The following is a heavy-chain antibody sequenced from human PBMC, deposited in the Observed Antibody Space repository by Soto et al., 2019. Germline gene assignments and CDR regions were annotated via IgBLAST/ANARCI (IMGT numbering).Heavy chain of an antibody. J-gene: IGHJ5*02. D-gene: IGHD1-26*01. V-gene: IGHV1-8*01. CDR1: GYTFSSYD. CDR2: MNPNSGNT. CDR3: ARERNWLDP. Sequence: QVQLVQSGAEVKKPGASLKVSCKASGYTFSSYDINWVRQATGQGLEWMGWMNPNSGNTAYAQKCQGRVTMTRNTSISTAYMELSSLRSEDTAVYYCARERNWLDPWGQGTLVTVSS.